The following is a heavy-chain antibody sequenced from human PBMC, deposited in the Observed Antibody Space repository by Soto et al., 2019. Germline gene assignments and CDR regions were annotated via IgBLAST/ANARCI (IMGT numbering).Heavy chain of an antibody. CDR2: IYYSGCT. J-gene: IGHJ4*02. Sequence: SETLSLTCTVSGGSISSYYWSWIRQPPGKGLEWIGYIYYSGCTNYNPSLKSRVTISVDTSKNQFSLKLSSVTAADTAVYYCARRGYSGYDTFDYWGQGTLVTVSS. D-gene: IGHD5-12*01. CDR3: ARRGYSGYDTFDY. CDR1: GGSISSYY. V-gene: IGHV4-59*08.